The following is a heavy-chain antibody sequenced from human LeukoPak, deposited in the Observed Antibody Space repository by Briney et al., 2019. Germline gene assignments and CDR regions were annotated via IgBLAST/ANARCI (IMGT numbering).Heavy chain of an antibody. D-gene: IGHD3-10*01. CDR1: GFTFSSYW. J-gene: IGHJ4*02. CDR2: IKQDGSEK. CDR3: ARCGMVRVVIYGDFDY. Sequence: GGSLRLSCAASGFTFSSYWMSWVRQAPGKGLEWVANIKQDGSEKYYVDSVKGRFTISGDNAKNSLYLQMNSLRAEDTAVYYCARCGMVRVVIYGDFDYWGQKTLVTVSS. V-gene: IGHV3-7*01.